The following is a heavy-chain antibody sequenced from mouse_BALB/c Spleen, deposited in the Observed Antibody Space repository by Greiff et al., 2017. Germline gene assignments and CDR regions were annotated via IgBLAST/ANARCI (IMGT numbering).Heavy chain of an antibody. Sequence: QVQLQQSGPGLVAPSQSLSITCTVSGFSLTSYGVHWVRQPPGKGLEWLGVIWAGGSTNYNSALMSRLSISKDNSKSQVFLKMNSLQTDDTAMYYCARAYGYGYYYAMDYWGQGTSVTVSS. CDR1: GFSLTSYG. CDR2: IWAGGST. J-gene: IGHJ4*01. CDR3: ARAYGYGYYYAMDY. V-gene: IGHV2-9*02. D-gene: IGHD2-2*01.